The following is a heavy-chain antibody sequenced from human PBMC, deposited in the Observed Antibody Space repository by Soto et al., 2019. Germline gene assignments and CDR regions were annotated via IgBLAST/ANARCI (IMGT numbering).Heavy chain of an antibody. CDR3: ASDLVGASDSYGLDV. D-gene: IGHD1-26*01. CDR1: GFTFSNYG. CDR2: IWHDGNNK. V-gene: IGHV3-33*01. Sequence: PGGSLRLSCAASGFTFSNYGMHWVRQAPGKGLEWVAIIWHDGNNKYYADSVRGRFIISRDNSKNRLYLQMNSLRAEGTAVYYCASDLVGASDSYGLDVWGQGTPVTVSS. J-gene: IGHJ6*02.